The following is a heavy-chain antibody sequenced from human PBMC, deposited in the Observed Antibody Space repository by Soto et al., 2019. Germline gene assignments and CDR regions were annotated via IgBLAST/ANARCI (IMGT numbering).Heavy chain of an antibody. CDR3: TNSGGGYVNSGYYGGDYDS. V-gene: IGHV4-59*01. J-gene: IGHJ4*02. CDR1: GGSMNNYY. Sequence: QVQLQESGPGLVQPSETLSLTCTVSGGSMNNYYWSWIRQAPGKGLQYIGYISYMGTTNYNPSLKSRVTISVDTSKNQFSLKLTSVTAADTALYYCTNSGGGYVNSGYYGGDYDSWGRGTLVTVSS. CDR2: ISYMGTT. D-gene: IGHD3-22*01.